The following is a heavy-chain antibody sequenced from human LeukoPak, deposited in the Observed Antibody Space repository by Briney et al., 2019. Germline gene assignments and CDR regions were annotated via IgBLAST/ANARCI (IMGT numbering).Heavy chain of an antibody. CDR2: ISYDGSNK. CDR3: AKDFGPLITMVRGVPDY. J-gene: IGHJ4*02. V-gene: IGHV3-30*04. Sequence: PGGSLRLSCAASGFSLSGSTMHWVRQAPGKGLEWVAVISYDGSNKYYADSVKGRFTISRDNSKNTLYLQMNSLRAEDTAVYYCAKDFGPLITMVRGVPDYWGQGTLVTVSS. D-gene: IGHD3-10*01. CDR1: GFSLSGST.